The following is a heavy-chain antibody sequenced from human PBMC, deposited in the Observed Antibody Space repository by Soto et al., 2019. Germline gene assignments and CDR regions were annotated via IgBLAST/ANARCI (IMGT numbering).Heavy chain of an antibody. CDR3: AKDVTTYSSSQGWYCHF. CDR2: ISGSGGST. CDR1: GFTFSSYA. J-gene: IGHJ4*02. D-gene: IGHD6-6*01. V-gene: IGHV3-23*01. Sequence: EVQLLESGGGLVQPGGSLRLSCAASGFTFSSYAMIWVRQAPGKGLEWVSIISGSGGSTHYADSVEGRFTATKDNSKNTLDLQMNSLSAEDTAVYYCAKDVTTYSSSQGWYCHFWGQGALVTVSS.